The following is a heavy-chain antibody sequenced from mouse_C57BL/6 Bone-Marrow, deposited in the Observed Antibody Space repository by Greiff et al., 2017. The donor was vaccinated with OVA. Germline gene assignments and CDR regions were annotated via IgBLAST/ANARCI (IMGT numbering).Heavy chain of an antibody. CDR1: GYTFTSYW. V-gene: IGHV1-64*01. D-gene: IGHD2-5*01. J-gene: IGHJ3*01. CDR2: IHPNSGST. Sequence: VKLMESGAELVKPGASVKLSCKASGYTFTSYWMHWVKQRPGQGLEWIGMIHPNSGSTNYNEKFKSKATLTVDKSSSTAYMQLSSLTSEDSAVYYCARYYSNYVAWFAYWGQGTLVTVSA. CDR3: ARYYSNYVAWFAY.